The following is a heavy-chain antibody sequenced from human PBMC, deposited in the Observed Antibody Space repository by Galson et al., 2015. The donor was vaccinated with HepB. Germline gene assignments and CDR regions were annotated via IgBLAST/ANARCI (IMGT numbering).Heavy chain of an antibody. V-gene: IGHV3-48*01. J-gene: IGHJ4*02. D-gene: IGHD2-2*01. CDR3: ASNEYQLLGAHFDY. CDR1: GFTFSSYS. CDR2: ISSSSSTI. Sequence: SLRLSCAASGFTFSSYSMNWVRQAPGKGLEWVSYISSSSSTIYYADSVKGRFTISRDNAKNSLYLQMNSLRAEDTAVYYCASNEYQLLGAHFDYWGQGTLVTVSS.